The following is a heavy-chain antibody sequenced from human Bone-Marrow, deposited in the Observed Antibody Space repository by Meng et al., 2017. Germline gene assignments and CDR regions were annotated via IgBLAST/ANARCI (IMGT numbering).Heavy chain of an antibody. Sequence: GGSLRLSCAASGFTFSSYGMHWVRQAPGKGLEWVAVIWYDGSNKYYADSVKGRFTISRDNSKNSLYLQMNSLRAEDTAVYYCASIGSSWSVDYWGQGTLVTVSS. CDR3: ASIGSSWSVDY. J-gene: IGHJ4*02. CDR1: GFTFSSYG. D-gene: IGHD6-13*01. CDR2: IWYDGSNK. V-gene: IGHV3-33*01.